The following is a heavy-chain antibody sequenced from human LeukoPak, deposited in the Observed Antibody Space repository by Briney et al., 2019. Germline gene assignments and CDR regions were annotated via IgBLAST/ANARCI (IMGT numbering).Heavy chain of an antibody. CDR2: INHSGST. CDR3: ATQRLMKFT. Sequence: SETLSLTCAVYGGSFSGYYWSWIRQPPGKGLEWIGEINHSGSTYYNPSLKSRVTISVDTSKNQFSLKLSSVTAADTAVYYCATQRLMKFTWGQGTLVTVSS. D-gene: IGHD1-1*01. J-gene: IGHJ5*02. V-gene: IGHV4-34*01. CDR1: GGSFSGYY.